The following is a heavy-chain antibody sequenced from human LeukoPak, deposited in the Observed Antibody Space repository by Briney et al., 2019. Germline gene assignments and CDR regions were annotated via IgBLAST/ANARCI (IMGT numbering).Heavy chain of an antibody. CDR2: MKPNDGNR. V-gene: IGHV1-8*01. Sequence: GASVKVSCKTSGYTFTGFDIHWVRQATGQGLEWMGWMKPNDGNRGFAQKFQGRLTMTSDTSLVTAYMELTSLTSDDTAVYYCARGDSVAGTSNYFDSWGQGTLVTVSS. D-gene: IGHD6-19*01. J-gene: IGHJ5*01. CDR3: ARGDSVAGTSNYFDS. CDR1: GYTFTGFD.